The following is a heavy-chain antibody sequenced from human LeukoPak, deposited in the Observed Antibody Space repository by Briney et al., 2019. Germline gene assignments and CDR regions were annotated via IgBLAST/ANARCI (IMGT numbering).Heavy chain of an antibody. CDR3: AGSIAVAGICVN. CDR1: GGSISSGGYY. Sequence: NPSETLSLTCTVSGGSISSGGYYWSWIRQPPGKGLEWIGYIYHSGSTYYNPSLKSRVTISVDRSKNQFSLKLSSVTAADTAVYYCAGSIAVAGICVNWGQGTLVTVSS. D-gene: IGHD6-19*01. CDR2: IYHSGST. V-gene: IGHV4-30-2*01. J-gene: IGHJ4*02.